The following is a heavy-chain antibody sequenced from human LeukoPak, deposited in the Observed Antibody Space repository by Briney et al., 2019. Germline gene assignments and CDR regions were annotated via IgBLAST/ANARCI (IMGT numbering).Heavy chain of an antibody. CDR2: IYTSGST. Sequence: PSETLSLTCTVSGGSISSYYWSWIRQPPGKGLEWIGYIYTSGSTNYNPSLKSRVTISVDTSKNQFSLKLSSVTAADTAVYYCARLQQLGAFDIWGQGTMVTVSS. CDR1: GGSISSYY. J-gene: IGHJ3*02. CDR3: ARLQQLGAFDI. D-gene: IGHD6-6*01. V-gene: IGHV4-4*09.